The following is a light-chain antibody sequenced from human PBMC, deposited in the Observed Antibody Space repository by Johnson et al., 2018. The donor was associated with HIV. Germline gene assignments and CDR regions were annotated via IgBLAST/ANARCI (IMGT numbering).Light chain of an antibody. V-gene: IGLV1-51*02. CDR3: GTWDSSLSARV. CDR1: SSNIGNNY. CDR2: ENN. J-gene: IGLJ1*01. Sequence: QSVLTQPPSVSAAPGQKVTISCSGSSSNIGNNYVSWYQQLPGTAPKLLIYENNKRPSGIPDRFSGSQSGTSATLGLTGLQTGDEADYYCGTWDSSLSARVFGTGTKVTVL.